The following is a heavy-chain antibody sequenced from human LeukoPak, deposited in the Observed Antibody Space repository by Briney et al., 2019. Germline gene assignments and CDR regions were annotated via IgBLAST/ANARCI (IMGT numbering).Heavy chain of an antibody. CDR1: GYPFTNYW. Sequence: GESLKISCKASGYPFTNYWIAWVRQMPGKGLEWMGMIYPGDSDTRYSPSFQGHVTISADKSITTAYLQWSSLKASDTAIYYCARHIGLTTRYFDYWGQGTVVTVSS. J-gene: IGHJ4*02. CDR2: IYPGDSDT. D-gene: IGHD4/OR15-4a*01. V-gene: IGHV5-51*01. CDR3: ARHIGLTTRYFDY.